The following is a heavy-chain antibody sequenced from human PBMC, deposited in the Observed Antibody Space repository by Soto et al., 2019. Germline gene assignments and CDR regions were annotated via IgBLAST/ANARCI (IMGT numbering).Heavy chain of an antibody. CDR3: ARSFGVAAAGPFDY. CDR1: GYTFTSYY. Sequence: GASVKVSCKASGYTFTSYYMHWVRQAPGQGLEWMGIINPSGGSTSYAQKFQGRVTMTRDTSTSTVYMELSSVTAADTAVYYYARSFGVAAAGPFDYWGQGTLVTVSS. CDR2: INPSGGST. D-gene: IGHD6-13*01. J-gene: IGHJ4*02. V-gene: IGHV1-46*01.